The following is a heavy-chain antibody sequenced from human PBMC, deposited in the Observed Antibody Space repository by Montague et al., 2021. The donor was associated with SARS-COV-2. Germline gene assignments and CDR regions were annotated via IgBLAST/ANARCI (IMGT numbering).Heavy chain of an antibody. D-gene: IGHD3-10*01. CDR1: GGFISDGYY. CDR3: VRGADGAPFAMDV. Sequence: SETLSLTCIVSGGFISDGYYWAWIRQAPGKGLEWLGSLYRSGSIYSNPSLKSRVSISVDKSKNHFSLRLTSATAAETAVYYCVRGADGAPFAMDVWGQGTTVTVSS. V-gene: IGHV4-39*02. J-gene: IGHJ6*02. CDR2: LYRSGSI.